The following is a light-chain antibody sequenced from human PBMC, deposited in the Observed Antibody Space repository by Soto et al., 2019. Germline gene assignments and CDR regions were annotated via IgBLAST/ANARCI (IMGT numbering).Light chain of an antibody. CDR1: QTVLYSPNNKNY. CDR3: QQHDSIPRT. J-gene: IGKJ1*01. Sequence: DIVMTQSPDSLAVSLGERATINCKSSQTVLYSPNNKNYLAWYQQKPGQPPKLLIYWASTRESGVPDRFSGSGSGTDFTLTISSLQAEDVAVYYCQQHDSIPRTFGQVTKVEIK. V-gene: IGKV4-1*01. CDR2: WAS.